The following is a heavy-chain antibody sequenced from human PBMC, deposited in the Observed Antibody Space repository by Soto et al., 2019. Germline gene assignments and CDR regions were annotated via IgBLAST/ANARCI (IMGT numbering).Heavy chain of an antibody. CDR2: IYYSGST. J-gene: IGHJ3*01. CDR1: GGSISSGDYY. CDR3: AVAPVHFYSGGHYLFAFDL. D-gene: IGHD3-22*01. Sequence: QVQLQESGPGLVKPSQTLSLTCTVSGGSISSGDYYWSWLRQPPGKGLEWIGYIYYSGSTYYNPSLKSRVTISVDTSKNQFSLKLSSVTAADTAVYYCAVAPVHFYSGGHYLFAFDLWGQGTKVTVSP. V-gene: IGHV4-30-4*01.